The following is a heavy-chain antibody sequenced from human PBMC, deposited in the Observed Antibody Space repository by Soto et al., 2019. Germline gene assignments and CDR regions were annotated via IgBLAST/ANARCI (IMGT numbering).Heavy chain of an antibody. V-gene: IGHV1-69*01. CDR3: GRYCTNTKCRGGYYLDL. CDR2: IILALGTP. J-gene: IGHJ5*02. CDR1: GDSFTNYA. Sequence: QVLLVQSGAEMKQPGSSVSVSCRASGDSFTNYALTWVRQAPGQGPEWLGGIILALGTPHYSQRFQGRLTITADESSSTVYLGLGSLRLDDTAVYYCGRYCTNTKCRGGYYLDLWGQGTLLTVSS. D-gene: IGHD2-8*01.